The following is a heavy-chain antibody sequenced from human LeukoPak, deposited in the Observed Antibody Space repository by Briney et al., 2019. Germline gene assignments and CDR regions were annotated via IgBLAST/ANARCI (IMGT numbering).Heavy chain of an antibody. Sequence: SETLSLTCTVSGGSISSYYWSWIRQPPGKGLEWIGYIYYSGSTNYNPSLKSRVTISVDTSKNQFSLKLSSVTAADTAVYYCARRCSSCPGDYYFDYWGQGTLVTVSS. J-gene: IGHJ4*02. V-gene: IGHV4-59*01. D-gene: IGHD6-13*01. CDR1: GGSISSYY. CDR3: ARRCSSCPGDYYFDY. CDR2: IYYSGST.